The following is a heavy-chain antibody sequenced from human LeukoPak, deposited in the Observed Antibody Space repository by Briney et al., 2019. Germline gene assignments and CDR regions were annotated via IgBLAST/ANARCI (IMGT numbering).Heavy chain of an antibody. CDR3: AKGRYDSSGYFYFDS. J-gene: IGHJ4*02. Sequence: GGSLRLSCAASGFXFSIYAMSWVRQAPGKGLEWVSASVISGGGGSTYYADSVKGRFTISRDNSKNALFLQMNSLRADDTAVYYCAKGRYDSSGYFYFDSWGQGTLVTVSS. CDR1: GFXFSIYA. D-gene: IGHD3-22*01. V-gene: IGHV3-23*01. CDR2: ISGGGGST.